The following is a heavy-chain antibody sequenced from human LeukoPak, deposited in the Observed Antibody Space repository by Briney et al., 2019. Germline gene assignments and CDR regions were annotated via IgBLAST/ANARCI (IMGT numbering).Heavy chain of an antibody. J-gene: IGHJ4*02. V-gene: IGHV3-23*01. CDR2: ISGSGRDT. Sequence: GGSLRLSCAASGFTFGTYAMSCVRHAPRRGLEWVSAISGSGRDTHYVECVEGRSIISRDSSKTLIYLDVNSLRAEDSDMYYWATPPWGLLWCGELLYWGQGTMVTVSS. CDR1: GFTFGTYA. CDR3: ATPPWGLLWCGELLY. D-gene: IGHD3-10*01.